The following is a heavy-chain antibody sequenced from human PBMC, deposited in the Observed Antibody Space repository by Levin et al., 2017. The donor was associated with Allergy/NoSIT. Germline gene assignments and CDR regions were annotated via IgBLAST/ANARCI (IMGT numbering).Heavy chain of an antibody. V-gene: IGHV4-39*01. CDR2: IYYSGNT. J-gene: IGHJ5*02. CDR1: GSFISRSTYY. D-gene: IGHD6-13*01. CDR3: ARHSSPAAGTSWGWFDP. Sequence: SETLSLTCTVSGSFISRSTYYWGWIRQPPGKGLEWIASIYYSGNTYYNPSLKSRLTISVDTSKNQFSLKLSSVTPADTAVYFCARHSSPAAGTSWGWFDPWGQGTLVTVSS.